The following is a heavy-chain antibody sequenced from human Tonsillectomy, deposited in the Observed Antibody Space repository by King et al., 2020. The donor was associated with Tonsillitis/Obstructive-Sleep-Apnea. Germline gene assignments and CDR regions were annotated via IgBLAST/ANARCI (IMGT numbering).Heavy chain of an antibody. Sequence: KGRFTISRDNAKNSLYLQMNSLRAEDTAVYYCARDAAGASRWGQGTLVTVS. V-gene: IGHV3-11*06. D-gene: IGHD6-13*01. CDR3: ARDAAGASR. J-gene: IGHJ4*02.